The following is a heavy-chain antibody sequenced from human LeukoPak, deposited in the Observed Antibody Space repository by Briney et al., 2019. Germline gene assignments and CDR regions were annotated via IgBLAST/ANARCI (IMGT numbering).Heavy chain of an antibody. CDR3: ARVVGATQFGYYYYYMDV. CDR2: TSFSSTPN. D-gene: IGHD1-26*01. Sequence: GGSLRLSCAASGFSFSNYSMIWVRHAPGKGLEWVSYTSFSSTPNSYADSVKGRFTISRDNAKNSLFLQLNSLRAEDTAVYYCARVVGATQFGYYYYYMDVWGKGATVTVSS. CDR1: GFSFSNYS. J-gene: IGHJ6*03. V-gene: IGHV3-48*01.